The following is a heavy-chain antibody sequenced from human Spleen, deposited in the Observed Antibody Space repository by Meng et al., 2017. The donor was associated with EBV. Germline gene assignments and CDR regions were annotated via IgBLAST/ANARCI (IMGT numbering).Heavy chain of an antibody. V-gene: IGHV4-61*01. D-gene: IGHD3-22*01. Sequence: QGRLQQAGPGRVKPSEPPSLPCTGSGGSGSSGSYYWSWIRQPPGKGLEWIGYIYYSGSTNYNPSLKSRVAISVDTSKNQFSLRLSSVTAADTAVYYCARVRLYYDSSGPIDYWGQGTLVTVSS. CDR3: ARVRLYYDSSGPIDY. CDR2: IYYSGST. CDR1: GGSGSSGSYY. J-gene: IGHJ4*02.